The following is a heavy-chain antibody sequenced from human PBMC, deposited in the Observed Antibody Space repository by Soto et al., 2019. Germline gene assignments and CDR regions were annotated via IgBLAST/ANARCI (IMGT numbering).Heavy chain of an antibody. J-gene: IGHJ6*03. CDR2: MNPNSGNT. V-gene: IGHV1-8*01. CDR1: GYTFTSYD. CDR3: ARGISGAAAGTPPRGYYYYYYYMDV. Sequence: ASVKVSCKASGYTFTSYDINWVRQATGQGLEWMGWMNPNSGNTGYAQKFQGRVTMTRDTSISTAYMELSSLRSEDTAVYYCARGISGAAAGTPPRGYYYYYYYMDVWGKGTTVTVSS. D-gene: IGHD6-13*01.